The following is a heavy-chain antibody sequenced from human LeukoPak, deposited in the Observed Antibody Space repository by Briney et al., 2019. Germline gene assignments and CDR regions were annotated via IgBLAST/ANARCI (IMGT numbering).Heavy chain of an antibody. CDR3: ARGRSSTAYDAFDI. Sequence: SETLSLTCTVSGASISSSGHYWGWIRQSPGKGLEWIGSMYYSGSTYYNPSLKSRVTISVDTSKNQFSLNLSSVTAADTAVYYCARGRSSTAYDAFDIWGQGTMVTVSS. CDR1: GASISSSGHY. CDR2: MYYSGST. V-gene: IGHV4-39*07. J-gene: IGHJ3*02. D-gene: IGHD2-2*01.